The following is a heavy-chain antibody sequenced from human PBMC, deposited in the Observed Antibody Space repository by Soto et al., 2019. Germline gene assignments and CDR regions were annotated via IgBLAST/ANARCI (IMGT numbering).Heavy chain of an antibody. CDR3: ARGGQLLSVAFDI. J-gene: IGHJ3*02. V-gene: IGHV1-3*01. CDR2: INAGNGIT. CDR1: GYTFTRYA. D-gene: IGHD2-2*01. Sequence: QVQLVQSGAEVKKPGASVKVSCRASGYTFTRYALHWVRQALGQRLEWMGWINAGNGITTYSQKFQGRVTITRDKSASTAYMELSSLTSEDTAVYYCARGGQLLSVAFDIWGQGTMVTVSS.